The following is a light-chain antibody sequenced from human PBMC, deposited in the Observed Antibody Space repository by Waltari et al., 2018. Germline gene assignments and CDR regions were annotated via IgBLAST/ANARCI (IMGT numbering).Light chain of an antibody. J-gene: IGLJ2*01. V-gene: IGLV1-40*01. CDR1: SSDIGPFG. Sequence: QYRLTQPPSVSGAPGQRVTISCTGSSSDIGPFGVHWYQHRPGLVPRLLIYDHTHRPSAVPDRFTASKSATSASLDIAGLQPDDEADYYCQSYDNAWRGSVLIGGGTRLTVL. CDR3: QSYDNAWRGSVL. CDR2: DHT.